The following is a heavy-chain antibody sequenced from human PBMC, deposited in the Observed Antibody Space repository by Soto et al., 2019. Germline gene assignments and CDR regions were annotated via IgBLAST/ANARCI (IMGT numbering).Heavy chain of an antibody. Sequence: EVQLVESGGGLVQPGGSLRLSCATSGFILSDCAMNWVRQAPGKGLEWVSYISSSSSVIDYADSVKGRFNVSRDNARNSLYLQMNSLRAEDTAVYYCARAISWGSNWYHYMDVWGKGTTVTVSS. V-gene: IGHV3-48*01. J-gene: IGHJ6*03. CDR2: ISSSSSVI. CDR1: GFILSDCA. CDR3: ARAISWGSNWYHYMDV. D-gene: IGHD7-27*01.